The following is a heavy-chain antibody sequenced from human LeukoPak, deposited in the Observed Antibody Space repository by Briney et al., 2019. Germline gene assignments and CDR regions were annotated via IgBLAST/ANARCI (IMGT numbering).Heavy chain of an antibody. CDR1: GFTFDDYG. D-gene: IGHD2-8*01. CDR2: INWNGGST. CDR3: AKLKACTNGVCYTGWFDP. J-gene: IGHJ5*02. V-gene: IGHV3-20*04. Sequence: GGSLRLSCAASGFTFDDYGMSWVRQAPGKGLEWVSGINWNGGSTVYADSVKGRFTISRDNSKNTLYLQMNSLRAEDTAVYYCAKLKACTNGVCYTGWFDPWGQGTLVTVSS.